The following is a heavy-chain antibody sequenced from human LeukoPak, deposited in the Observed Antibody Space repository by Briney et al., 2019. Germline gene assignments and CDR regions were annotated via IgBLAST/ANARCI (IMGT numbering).Heavy chain of an antibody. D-gene: IGHD3-22*01. CDR2: IIPIFGTA. CDR3: ARDASSAYYYYGMDV. J-gene: IGHJ6*02. CDR1: GGTFSSYA. Sequence: ASVKVSCKASGGTFSSYAISWVRQAPGQGLEWMGGIIPIFGTANYAQKFQGRVTITADESTSTAYMELSSLRSEDTAVYYCARDASSAYYYYGMDVWGQGTTVTVSS. V-gene: IGHV1-69*01.